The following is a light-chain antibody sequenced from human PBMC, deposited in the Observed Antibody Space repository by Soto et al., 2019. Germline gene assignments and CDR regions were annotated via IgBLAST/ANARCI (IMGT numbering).Light chain of an antibody. CDR2: EAL. V-gene: IGKV3-11*01. CDR3: QQRNNWPLT. J-gene: IGKJ4*02. CDR1: RSISTY. Sequence: EAFLTHSSATLSLSPGERASLSCRASRSISTYLAWYQQKPGQAPRLLIYEALNRATGIPARFSGSGSGTDFTLTISSLEPEDFAVYYCQQRNNWPLTFGGGTKVDIK.